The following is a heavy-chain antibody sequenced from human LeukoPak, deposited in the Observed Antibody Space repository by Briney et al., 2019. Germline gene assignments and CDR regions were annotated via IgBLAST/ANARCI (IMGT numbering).Heavy chain of an antibody. CDR1: GGSISSSSYY. CDR3: AREGRDGYNPFDY. J-gene: IGHJ4*02. CDR2: IYYSGST. D-gene: IGHD5-24*01. Sequence: SETLSLTCTVSGGSISSSSYYWGWIRQPPGKGLEWIGSIYYSGSTYYNPSLKSRVTISVDTSKNQFSLKLSSVTAADTAVYYCAREGRDGYNPFDYWGQGTLVTVSS. V-gene: IGHV4-39*07.